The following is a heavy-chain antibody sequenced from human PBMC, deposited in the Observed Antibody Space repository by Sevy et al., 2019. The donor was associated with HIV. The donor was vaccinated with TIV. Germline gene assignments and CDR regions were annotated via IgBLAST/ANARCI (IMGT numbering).Heavy chain of an antibody. CDR3: AREGGDYDILTGYSPRYGMDV. V-gene: IGHV4-34*01. J-gene: IGHJ6*02. CDR2: VNHSGST. D-gene: IGHD3-9*01. CDR1: GGSFSGYF. Sequence: SETLSLTCVVYGGSFSGYFWSWIRQPPGKGLEWIGEVNHSGSTNYSPSLKSRVTISVDTSKNQFSLKLSSVTAADTAGYYCAREGGDYDILTGYSPRYGMDVWGQGTTVTVSS.